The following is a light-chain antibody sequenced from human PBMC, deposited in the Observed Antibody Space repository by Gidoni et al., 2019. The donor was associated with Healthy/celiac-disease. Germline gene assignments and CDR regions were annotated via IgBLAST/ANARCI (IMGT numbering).Light chain of an antibody. V-gene: IGKV1-39*01. CDR3: QQSYSTPHT. J-gene: IGKJ4*01. CDR2: AAS. CDR1: QSISSY. Sequence: DVQITQSPSSLSASLGDRVTITCRASQSISSYLYWYQQKPGKAPKLLIYAASTLHSGVPSRFSGSGSGTDFTLTISSLQPEDFATYYCQQSYSTPHTFGGGTKVEIK.